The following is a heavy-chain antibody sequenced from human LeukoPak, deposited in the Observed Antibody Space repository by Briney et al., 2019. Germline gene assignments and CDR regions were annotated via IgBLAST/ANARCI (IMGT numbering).Heavy chain of an antibody. D-gene: IGHD3-9*01. Sequence: GGSLRLSCAASGFTFSDYYMSWIRQAPGKGLEWVSYISSSGSTIYYADSVKGRFTISRDNAKNSLYLQMNSLRAEDTAVYYCARDKDDILTGYYNPTRSLSYWGQGTLVTVSS. CDR2: ISSSGSTI. J-gene: IGHJ4*02. CDR3: ARDKDDILTGYYNPTRSLSY. V-gene: IGHV3-11*01. CDR1: GFTFSDYY.